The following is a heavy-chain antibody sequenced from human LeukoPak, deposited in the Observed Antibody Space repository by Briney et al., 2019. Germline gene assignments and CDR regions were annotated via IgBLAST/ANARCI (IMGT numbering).Heavy chain of an antibody. CDR3: ARGGIAARQNLGPRSAFDI. CDR1: GYTFTSYY. J-gene: IGHJ3*02. CDR2: INPSGGST. Sequence: GASVKVSCKASGYTFTSYYMHWVRQAPGQGLEWMGIINPSGGSTSYAQKFQGRVTMTRDMSTSTVYMELSSLKSEDTAVYYCARGGIAARQNLGPRSAFDIWGQGTMVTVSS. D-gene: IGHD6-6*01. V-gene: IGHV1-46*01.